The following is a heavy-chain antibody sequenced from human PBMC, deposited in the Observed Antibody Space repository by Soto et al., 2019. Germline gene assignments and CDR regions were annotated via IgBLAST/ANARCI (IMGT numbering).Heavy chain of an antibody. J-gene: IGHJ5*02. Sequence: PGESLKISCKGSGYSFITYWIVWVRQMPGKGLEWMGIIFVGDSDTRYSPSFQGQVTISADKSIRTAYLQWNNLKPSDTAIYYCAAGLGVGAIGWFDPWGQGTQVTVSS. D-gene: IGHD1-26*01. CDR1: GYSFITYW. CDR2: IFVGDSDT. V-gene: IGHV5-51*01. CDR3: AAGLGVGAIGWFDP.